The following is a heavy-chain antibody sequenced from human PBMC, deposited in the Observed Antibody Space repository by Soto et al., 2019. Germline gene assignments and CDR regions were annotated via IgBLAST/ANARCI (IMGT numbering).Heavy chain of an antibody. D-gene: IGHD1-26*01. CDR1: GGSFSGYY. CDR2: INHSGST. Sequence: QVQLQQWGAGLLKPSETLSLTCAVYGGSFSGYYWSWIRQPPGKGLEWIGEINHSGSTNYNPSLKSRVTISVDTSKNQFSLKLSSVTAADTAVYYCARSWELARRPFDYWGQGTLVTVSS. CDR3: ARSWELARRPFDY. J-gene: IGHJ4*02. V-gene: IGHV4-34*01.